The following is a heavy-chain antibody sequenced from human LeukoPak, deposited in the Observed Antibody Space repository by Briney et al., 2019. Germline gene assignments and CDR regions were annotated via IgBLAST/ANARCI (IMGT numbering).Heavy chain of an antibody. Sequence: GGSLRLSCAASGFTFSSYGMHWVRQAPGKGLEWVAFIRYDGSNKYYADSVKGRFTISRDNSKNTLYLQMNSLRAEDTAVYYCAKSYDYYGSGSTTTIDYWGQGTLVTVSS. D-gene: IGHD3-10*01. V-gene: IGHV3-30*02. J-gene: IGHJ4*02. CDR3: AKSYDYYGSGSTTTIDY. CDR1: GFTFSSYG. CDR2: IRYDGSNK.